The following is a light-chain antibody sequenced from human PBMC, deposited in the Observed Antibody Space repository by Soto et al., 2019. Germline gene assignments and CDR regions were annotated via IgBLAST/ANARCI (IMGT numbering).Light chain of an antibody. CDR3: HQYNNWPLT. CDR2: GAS. J-gene: IGKJ4*01. V-gene: IGKV3-15*01. Sequence: EIVMTQSPATLSVFPGERATLSCWASQNINSDLAWYQQKPGQAPRLLIYGASTRATGIPARFSGSGSGTEFTLTISSLQSEDFAVYYYHQYNNWPLTFGGGTKVDIK. CDR1: QNINSD.